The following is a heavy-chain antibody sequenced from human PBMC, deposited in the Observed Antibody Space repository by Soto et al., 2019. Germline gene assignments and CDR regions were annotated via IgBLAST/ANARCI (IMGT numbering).Heavy chain of an antibody. CDR2: IYYSGST. Sequence: KPSETLSLTCTVSGGSISSGGYYWSWIRQHPGKGLEWIGYIYYSGSTYYNPSLKSRVTISVDTSKNQFSLKLSSVTAADTAVYYCARLYYDFWSGPHYFDYWGQGTRVTVSS. J-gene: IGHJ4*02. D-gene: IGHD3-3*01. V-gene: IGHV4-31*03. CDR1: GGSISSGGYY. CDR3: ARLYYDFWSGPHYFDY.